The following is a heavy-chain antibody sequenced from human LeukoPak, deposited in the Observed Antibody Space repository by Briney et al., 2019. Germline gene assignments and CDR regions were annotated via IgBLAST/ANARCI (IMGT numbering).Heavy chain of an antibody. D-gene: IGHD5-12*01. Sequence: GGSLRLSCAASGFTFSSYGMHWVRQAPGKGLEWVAFIRYDGSNKYYADSVKGRFTISRDNSKNTLYLQMNSLRAEDTAVYYCARDLGWSSGYDTGYWGQGTLVTVSS. CDR1: GFTFSSYG. J-gene: IGHJ4*02. V-gene: IGHV3-30*02. CDR2: IRYDGSNK. CDR3: ARDLGWSSGYDTGY.